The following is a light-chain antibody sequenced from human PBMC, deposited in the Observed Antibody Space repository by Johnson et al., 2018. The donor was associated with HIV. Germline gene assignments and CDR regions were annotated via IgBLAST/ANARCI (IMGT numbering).Light chain of an antibody. CDR1: SSNIGNNY. Sequence: QPVLTQPPSVSAAPGQKVTISCSGRSSNIGNNYVSWYQQLPGTAPKLLIYDNNKRPSGIPDRFSGSKSGTSATLGITGLQTGDEADYYCGTWDSSLSALYVFGTGTKVPGL. CDR2: DNN. CDR3: GTWDSSLSALYV. V-gene: IGLV1-51*01. J-gene: IGLJ1*01.